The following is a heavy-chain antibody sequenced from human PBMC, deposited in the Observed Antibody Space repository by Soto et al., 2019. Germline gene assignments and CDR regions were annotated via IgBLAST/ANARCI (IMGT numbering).Heavy chain of an antibody. CDR1: GGTFSSYA. Sequence: ASVKVSCKASGGTFSSYAISWVLQAPGQGLEWMGGIIPIFGTANYAQKFQGRVTITADESTSTAYMELSSLRSEDTAVYYCARDRRYCSGGSCYGPQDAFDIWGQGTMVTVSS. CDR3: ARDRRYCSGGSCYGPQDAFDI. J-gene: IGHJ3*02. D-gene: IGHD2-15*01. CDR2: IIPIFGTA. V-gene: IGHV1-69*13.